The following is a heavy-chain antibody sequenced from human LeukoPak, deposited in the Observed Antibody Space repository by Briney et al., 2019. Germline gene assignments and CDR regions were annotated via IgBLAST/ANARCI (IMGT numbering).Heavy chain of an antibody. CDR2: ISSSGSTI. V-gene: IGHV3-48*04. CDR1: GFTFSSYS. D-gene: IGHD6-19*01. J-gene: IGHJ3*02. Sequence: PGGSLRLAWAASGFTFSSYSMNWVRQAPGKGLGWVSYISSSGSTINYADSVKGRFTISRDHAKNSLYLQMNSLRAEAPAVYYCARGVSPNSSGYAFDIWGQGTMVTVSS. CDR3: ARGVSPNSSGYAFDI.